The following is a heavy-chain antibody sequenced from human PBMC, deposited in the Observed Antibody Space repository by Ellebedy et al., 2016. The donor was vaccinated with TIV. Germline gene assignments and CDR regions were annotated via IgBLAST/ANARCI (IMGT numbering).Heavy chain of an antibody. V-gene: IGHV1-46*01. Sequence: ASVKVSCXASGYTFTSYYMHWVRQAPGQGLEWMGIINPSGGSTSYAQKFQGRVTMTRDTSTSTVYMELSSLRSEDTAVYYCARDIVVVPAAMRGYYYYYYGMDVWGQGTTVTVSS. CDR2: INPSGGST. D-gene: IGHD2-2*01. CDR1: GYTFTSYY. CDR3: ARDIVVVPAAMRGYYYYYYGMDV. J-gene: IGHJ6*02.